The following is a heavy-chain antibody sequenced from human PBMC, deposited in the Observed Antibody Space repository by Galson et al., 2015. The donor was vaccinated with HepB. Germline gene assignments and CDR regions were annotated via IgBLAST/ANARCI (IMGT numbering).Heavy chain of an antibody. D-gene: IGHD6-13*01. J-gene: IGHJ4*02. CDR1: GFSFSNTW. CDR2: VNEAGTRR. Sequence: SLSLSCAASGFSFSNTWLSWVRQAPGKGLEWVANVNEAGTRRDYVASVTGRFTISRDNTKDSLSLQMNSLRGDDTAVYYCAAAAEWGQGALVTVSS. CDR3: AAAAE. V-gene: IGHV3-7*03.